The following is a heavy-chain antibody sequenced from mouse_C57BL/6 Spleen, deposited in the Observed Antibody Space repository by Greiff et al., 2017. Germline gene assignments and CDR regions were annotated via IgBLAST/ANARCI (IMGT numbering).Heavy chain of an antibody. D-gene: IGHD3-2*02. J-gene: IGHJ2*01. CDR1: GFTFSDYY. CDR2: INSDGSST. V-gene: IGHV5-16*01. CDR3: ARGLRPLFDD. Sequence: EVQLVESEGGLVQPGSSLKLSCTASGFTFSDYYMAWVRQVPEKGLEWVANINSDGSSTYYLDSLKSRFIISRDNAKNILYLQMSSLKSEDTATYYCARGLRPLFDDWGKGTTLTVSS.